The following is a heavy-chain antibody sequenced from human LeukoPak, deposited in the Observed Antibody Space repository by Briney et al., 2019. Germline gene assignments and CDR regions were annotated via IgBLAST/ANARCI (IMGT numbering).Heavy chain of an antibody. V-gene: IGHV4-61*02. D-gene: IGHD2-2*02. J-gene: IGHJ4*02. Sequence: SQXXSLTCTVSGGSISSGSYYWSRVRQPAGKGLEWIGRIYTSGSTNYNPSLKSRVTISVDTSKNQFSLKLSSVTAADTAVYYCARDQGPAAISFDYWGQGTLVTVSS. CDR2: IYTSGST. CDR1: GGSISSGSYY. CDR3: ARDQGPAAISFDY.